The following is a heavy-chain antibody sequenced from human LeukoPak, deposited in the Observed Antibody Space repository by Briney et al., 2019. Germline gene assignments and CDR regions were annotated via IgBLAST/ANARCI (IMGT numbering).Heavy chain of an antibody. CDR1: GYTFTSYD. CDR3: AITAYYYDSSGYYYEYFDL. V-gene: IGHV1-8*01. D-gene: IGHD3-22*01. Sequence: GASAKVSCKASGYTFTSYDINWVRQATGQGLEWMGWMNPNSGNTGYAQKFQGRVTMTRNTSISTAYMELSSLRSEDTAVYYCAITAYYYDSSGYYYEYFDLWGRGTLVTVSS. J-gene: IGHJ2*01. CDR2: MNPNSGNT.